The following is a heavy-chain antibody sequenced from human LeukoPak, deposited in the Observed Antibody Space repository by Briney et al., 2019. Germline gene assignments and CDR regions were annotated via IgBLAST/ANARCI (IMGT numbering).Heavy chain of an antibody. Sequence: PGGYLRLSCVASGFTFNTYGMNWVRQAPGKGLEWVSSISSSSSYIYYADSVKGRFTISRDNAKNPLYLQMNSLRAEDTAVYYCARVLDGPSKDVWGKGTTVTVSS. CDR2: ISSSSSYI. J-gene: IGHJ6*04. D-gene: IGHD2-15*01. CDR1: GFTFNTYG. V-gene: IGHV3-21*01. CDR3: ARVLDGPSKDV.